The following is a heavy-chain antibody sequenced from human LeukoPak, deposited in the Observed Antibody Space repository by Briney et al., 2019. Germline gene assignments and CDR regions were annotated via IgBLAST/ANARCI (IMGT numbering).Heavy chain of an antibody. CDR1: GFTFSSYW. Sequence: PGGSLRLSCAASGFTFSSYWMHWVRQAPGKGLVWVSRINSDGSSTSYADSVKGRFTVSRDNSRNTLYLQMNSLRVEDTAVYYCTKAPLRSCTGAFCYPFDYWGQGTLVTVSS. J-gene: IGHJ4*02. CDR2: INSDGSST. V-gene: IGHV3-74*01. CDR3: TKAPLRSCTGAFCYPFDY. D-gene: IGHD2-8*02.